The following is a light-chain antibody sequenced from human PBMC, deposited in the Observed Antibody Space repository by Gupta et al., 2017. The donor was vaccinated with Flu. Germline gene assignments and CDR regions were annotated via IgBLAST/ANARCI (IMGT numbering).Light chain of an antibody. CDR1: SSDIGNYNR. J-gene: IGLJ1*01. CDR2: EVS. Sequence: QSALTQPPSVSGSPGQSVTISCPGTSSDIGNYNRGSWYQQPTGTAPKLMIYEVSNRPAGVPDRFSGSKSGNTASMTISGLQAEDEADYYCSSYTSSYTYVFGTGTKLTVL. V-gene: IGLV2-18*02. CDR3: SSYTSSYTYV.